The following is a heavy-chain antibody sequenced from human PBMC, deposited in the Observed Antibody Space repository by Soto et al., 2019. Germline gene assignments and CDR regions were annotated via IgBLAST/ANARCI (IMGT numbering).Heavy chain of an antibody. D-gene: IGHD3-10*01. V-gene: IGHV4-31*03. J-gene: IGHJ4*02. CDR3: ARLYGSDSDY. CDR1: GGSISSGGYY. Sequence: PSEPLSLPCTVSGGSISSGGYYWSWIRQHPGKGLEWIGYIYYSGSTYYNPSLKSRVTISVDTSKNQFSLKLSSVTAADTAVYYCARLYGSDSDYWGQGTLVTVSS. CDR2: IYYSGST.